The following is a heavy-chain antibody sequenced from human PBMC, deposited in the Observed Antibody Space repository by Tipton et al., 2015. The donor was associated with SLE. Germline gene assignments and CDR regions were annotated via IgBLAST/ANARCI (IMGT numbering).Heavy chain of an antibody. CDR3: ARGPGSKSGEAFDI. CDR2: IYPSVTT. Sequence: TLSLTCTVSGGSISSYFWSWIRQPPGLGLEWIGRIYPSVTTNYNPSLKSQVTMSIDTSKNQFFLRLTSVAAADTAVYYCARGPGSKSGEAFDIWGQGTMVTVSS. D-gene: IGHD1-26*01. J-gene: IGHJ3*02. CDR1: GGSISSYF. V-gene: IGHV4-4*07.